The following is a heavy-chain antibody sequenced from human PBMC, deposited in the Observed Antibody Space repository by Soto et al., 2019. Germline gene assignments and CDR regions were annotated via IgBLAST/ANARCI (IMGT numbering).Heavy chain of an antibody. CDR1: GFNFINYA. CDR3: ARKVVGSTSRPDYWYFDL. CDR2: ISGGGDAT. Sequence: EVQLLESGGDSVQPGGSVRLSCAGSGFNFINYAMNWVRQAPGKGLEWVSTISGGGDATFFADSVRGRFTFSRDNSKNTVTLQINSLGVDDTAVYSCARKVVGSTSRPDYWYFDLWGRGTLVTVSS. V-gene: IGHV3-23*01. J-gene: IGHJ2*01. D-gene: IGHD2-21*01.